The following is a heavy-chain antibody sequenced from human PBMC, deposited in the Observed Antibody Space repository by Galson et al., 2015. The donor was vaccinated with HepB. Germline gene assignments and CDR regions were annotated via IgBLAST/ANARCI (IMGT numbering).Heavy chain of an antibody. V-gene: IGHV1-24*01. CDR3: ATRYCSSTSCYPYDYFDY. D-gene: IGHD2-2*01. Sequence: SVKVSCKVSGYTLTELSMHWVRQAPGKGLEWMGGFDPEDGETIYAQKFQGRVTMTEDTSTDTAYMELSSLRSEDTAVYYCATRYCSSTSCYPYDYFDYWGQGTLVTVSS. CDR2: FDPEDGET. J-gene: IGHJ4*02. CDR1: GYTLTELS.